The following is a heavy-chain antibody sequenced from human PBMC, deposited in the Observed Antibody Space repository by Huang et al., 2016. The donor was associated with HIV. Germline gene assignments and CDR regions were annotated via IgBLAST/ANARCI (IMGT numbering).Heavy chain of an antibody. J-gene: IGHJ4*02. CDR1: GFSLDTGGVA. CDR2: IYWDDDT. D-gene: IGHD6-19*01. CDR3: AYQWTGLDR. V-gene: IGHV2-5*02. Sequence: QITLKESGPTLVKPTQTLTLTCSFSGFSLDTGGVAVGWVRQPPGEALEWLGRIYWDDDTRFSPSLGGRLSLTKDTSKNQVVRTRTNMDPADTATYFCAYQWTGLDRWGQGILVTVTS.